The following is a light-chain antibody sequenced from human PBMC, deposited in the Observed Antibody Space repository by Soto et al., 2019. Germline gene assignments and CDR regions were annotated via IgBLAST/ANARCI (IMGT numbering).Light chain of an antibody. CDR2: KAS. J-gene: IGKJ2*01. CDR3: QQYNSYPYT. V-gene: IGKV1-5*03. CDR1: QSISSW. Sequence: DIQMTQSPSTLSASVGDRVTITCRASQSISSWLAWYQQKPGKAPKLLIYKASSLDSGVPSRFSGSGSGTEFTLTISSRQPDDFATYYCQQYNSYPYTFGQGTKLEIK.